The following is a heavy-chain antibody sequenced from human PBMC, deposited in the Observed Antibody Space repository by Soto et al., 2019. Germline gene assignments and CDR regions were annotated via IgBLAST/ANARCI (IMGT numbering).Heavy chain of an antibody. Sequence: GGSLRLSCAASGFTFSSYGMHWVRQAPGKGLEWVAVISYDGSNKYYADAVKGRFTISRDNSKNTLYLQMNSLRAEDTAVYYCANGEYQLLALPGTYYYYGMDVWGQGTTVTVSS. CDR3: ANGEYQLLALPGTYYYYGMDV. CDR1: GFTFSSYG. J-gene: IGHJ6*02. CDR2: ISYDGSNK. D-gene: IGHD2-2*01. V-gene: IGHV3-30*18.